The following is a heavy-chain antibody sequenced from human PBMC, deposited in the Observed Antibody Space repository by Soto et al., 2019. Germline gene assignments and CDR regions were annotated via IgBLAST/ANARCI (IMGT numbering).Heavy chain of an antibody. CDR1: GISFSNTW. J-gene: IGHJ6*02. V-gene: IGHV3-74*01. CDR3: TTDGSYAQYV. D-gene: IGHD2-2*01. CDR2: INSDGTTT. Sequence: GGSLRLSCAASGISFSNTWMYWVRQVPGKGLVWVAYINSDGTTTTYADSVRGRFTISRDNAKNTVYLQMNSLRAEDTALYYCTTDGSYAQYVWGQGTAVTVSS.